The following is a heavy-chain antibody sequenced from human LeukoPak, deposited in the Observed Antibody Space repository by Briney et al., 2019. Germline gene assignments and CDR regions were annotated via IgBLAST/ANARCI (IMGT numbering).Heavy chain of an antibody. Sequence: GGSLRLSCAASGFTFSDDYMSWIHQAPGKGPEWVSYISSDGSTIFYADSVKGRFTISRDNAKSSLFLQMNSLRAEDTAVYYCARERTTVRYWGQGTLVTVSS. CDR3: ARERTTVRY. V-gene: IGHV3-11*01. J-gene: IGHJ4*02. D-gene: IGHD4-17*01. CDR2: ISSDGSTI. CDR1: GFTFSDDY.